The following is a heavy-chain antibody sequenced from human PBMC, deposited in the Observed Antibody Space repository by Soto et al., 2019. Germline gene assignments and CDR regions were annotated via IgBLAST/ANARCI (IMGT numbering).Heavy chain of an antibody. CDR2: INPNSGGT. V-gene: IGHV1-2*02. CDR1: GGTFSSYA. J-gene: IGHJ4*02. CDR3: AREVSSSWYGGFDY. D-gene: IGHD6-13*01. Sequence: QVQLVQSGAEVKKPGSSVKVSCKASGGTFSSYAISWVRQAPGQGLEWMGWINPNSGGTNYAQKFQGRVTMTRDTSISTAYMELSRLRSDDTAVYYCAREVSSSWYGGFDYWGQGTLVTVSS.